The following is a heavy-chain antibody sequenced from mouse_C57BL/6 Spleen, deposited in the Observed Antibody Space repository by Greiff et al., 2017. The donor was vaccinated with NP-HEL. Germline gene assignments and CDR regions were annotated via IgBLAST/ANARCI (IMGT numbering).Heavy chain of an antibody. V-gene: IGHV5-6*02. CDR2: ISSGGSYT. Sequence: EVMLVESGGDLVKPGGSLKLSCAASGFTFSSYGMSWVRQTPDKRLEWVATISSGGSYTYYPDSVKGRFTISRDNAKNTLYLQMSSLKSEDTAMYYCARHNGSSSYYFDYWGQGTTLTVSS. CDR3: ARHNGSSSYYFDY. J-gene: IGHJ2*01. D-gene: IGHD1-1*01. CDR1: GFTFSSYG.